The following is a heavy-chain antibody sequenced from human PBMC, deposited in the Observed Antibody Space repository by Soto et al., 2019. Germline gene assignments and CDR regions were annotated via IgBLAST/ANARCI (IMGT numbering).Heavy chain of an antibody. D-gene: IGHD1-26*01. Sequence: SQTLSLTCAISGDSVSSSSVTWNCIRQSPSRGLEWLGRTYYRSKWYNDYAESVKSRITINPDTSKNQFSLHLNSVTPEATAVNYCVRVIGNSLLDFWGQGTLDTVSS. CDR1: GDSVSSSSVT. CDR2: TYYRSKWYN. V-gene: IGHV6-1*01. CDR3: VRVIGNSLLDF. J-gene: IGHJ4*02.